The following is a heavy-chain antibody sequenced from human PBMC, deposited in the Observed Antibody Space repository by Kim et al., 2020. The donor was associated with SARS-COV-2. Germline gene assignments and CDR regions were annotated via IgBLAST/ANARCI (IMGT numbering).Heavy chain of an antibody. CDR2: INHSGST. CDR1: GGSFSGYY. J-gene: IGHJ4*02. V-gene: IGHV4-34*01. Sequence: SETLSLTCAVYGGSFSGYYWSWIRQPPGKGLEWIGEINHSGSTNYNPSLKSRVTISVDTSKNQFSLKLSSVTAADTAVYYCARPGRRVVRGVRTAYYFDYWGQGTLVTVSS. CDR3: ARPGRRVVRGVRTAYYFDY. D-gene: IGHD3-10*01.